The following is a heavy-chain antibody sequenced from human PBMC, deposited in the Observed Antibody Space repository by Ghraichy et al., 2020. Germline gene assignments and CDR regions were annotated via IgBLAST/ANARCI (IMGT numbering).Heavy chain of an antibody. CDR3: ARGSTVVRFYYYAGMDV. D-gene: IGHD4-23*01. Sequence: LSLTCVGSGFTFSSNSMNWVRQSPGKGLEWVAYITSSSRTISYADSVKGRFTISRDNAQNSLYLQMNSLSDEDTAVYYCARGSTVVRFYYYAGMDVWGQGTTVTVSS. J-gene: IGHJ6*02. CDR1: GFTFSSNS. CDR2: ITSSSRTI. V-gene: IGHV3-48*02.